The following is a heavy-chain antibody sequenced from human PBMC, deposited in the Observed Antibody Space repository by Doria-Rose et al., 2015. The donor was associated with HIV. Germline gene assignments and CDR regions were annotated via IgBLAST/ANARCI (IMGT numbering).Heavy chain of an antibody. CDR2: INHGGST. CDR1: GSFRGYY. Sequence: GSFRGYYWTWIRQSPGKGLEWIGEINHGGSTNYNPSLKSRVTISLDMSKNQFSLKVTSVTAADTAVYYCARGPSDFGDYVAFQHWGQGTLVTVSS. V-gene: IGHV4-34*01. J-gene: IGHJ1*01. CDR3: ARGPSDFGDYVAFQH. D-gene: IGHD4-17*01.